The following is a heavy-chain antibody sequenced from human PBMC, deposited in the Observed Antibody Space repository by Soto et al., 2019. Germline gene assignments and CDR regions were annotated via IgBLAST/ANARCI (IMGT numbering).Heavy chain of an antibody. CDR3: AHRKSWAARARYFAY. CDR1: GFSLSTSGVG. D-gene: IGHD6-6*01. V-gene: IGHV2-5*02. J-gene: IGHJ4*02. Sequence: QITLKESGPPLVKPTQTLTLTCTFSGFSLSTSGVGVGWIRQPPGKALEWLALIYWDDDKRYSPSLKSRLTITKDTSKNQVVLTMTNMDPVDTATYYCAHRKSWAARARYFAYWGQGTLVTVSS. CDR2: IYWDDDK.